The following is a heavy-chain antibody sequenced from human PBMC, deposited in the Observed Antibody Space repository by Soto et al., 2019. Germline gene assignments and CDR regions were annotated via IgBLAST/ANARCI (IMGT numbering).Heavy chain of an antibody. D-gene: IGHD2-15*01. V-gene: IGHV1-18*01. J-gene: IGHJ6*03. CDR1: GYTFTSYG. Sequence: ASVKVPCKASGYTFTSYGISWVRQAPGQGLEWMGWIGAYNGNTNYAQKLQGRVTMTTDTSTSTAYMELRSLRSDDTAVYYCARVYCSGGSCYPNYYYYYYMDVWGKGTTVTVSS. CDR2: IGAYNGNT. CDR3: ARVYCSGGSCYPNYYYYYYMDV.